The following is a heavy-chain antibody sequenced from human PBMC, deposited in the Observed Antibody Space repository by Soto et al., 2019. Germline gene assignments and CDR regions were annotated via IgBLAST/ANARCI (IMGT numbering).Heavy chain of an antibody. CDR2: ISSTTNYI. J-gene: IGHJ4*02. Sequence: GGSLRLSCAASGFTFTRYSMNWVRQAPGKGLEWVSSISSTTNYIYYAGSMKGRFTVSRDNAKNSVYLEMNSLSAEDTAVYYCARESEDLTSNFDYWGQGTLVTVSS. V-gene: IGHV3-21*01. CDR1: GFTFTRYS. CDR3: ARESEDLTSNFDY.